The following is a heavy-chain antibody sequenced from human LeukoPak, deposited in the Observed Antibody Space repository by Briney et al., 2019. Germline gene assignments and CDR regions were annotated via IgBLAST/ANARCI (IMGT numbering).Heavy chain of an antibody. V-gene: IGHV4-39*07. CDR3: AREICSSTSCHTSVYYYYMDV. CDR2: IYYSGST. CDR1: GGSISSSSYY. D-gene: IGHD2-2*01. J-gene: IGHJ6*03. Sequence: SETLSLTCAVSGGSISSSSYYWGWLRPPPGKGLEWIGSIYYSGSTYYNPSLKSRVTISVDTSKNQFSLKLSSVTAADTAVYYWAREICSSTSCHTSVYYYYMDVWGKGTTVTVSS.